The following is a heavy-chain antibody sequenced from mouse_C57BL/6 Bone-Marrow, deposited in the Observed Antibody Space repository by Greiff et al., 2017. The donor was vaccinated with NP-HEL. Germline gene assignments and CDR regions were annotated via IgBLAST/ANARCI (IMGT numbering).Heavy chain of an antibody. CDR2: ISDGGSYT. J-gene: IGHJ4*01. V-gene: IGHV5-4*01. D-gene: IGHD1-1*01. CDR1: GFTFSSYA. CDR3: ASGSSYNYAMDY. Sequence: EVQRVESGGGLVKPGGSLKLSCAASGFTFSSYAMSWVRQTPEKRLEWVATISDGGSYTYYPDNVKGRFTISRDNAKNNLYLQMSHLKSEDTAMYYCASGSSYNYAMDYWGQGTSVTVSS.